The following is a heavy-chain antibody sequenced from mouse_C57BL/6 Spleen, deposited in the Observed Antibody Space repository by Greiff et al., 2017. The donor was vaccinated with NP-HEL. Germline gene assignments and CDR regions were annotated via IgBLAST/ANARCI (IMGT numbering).Heavy chain of an antibody. CDR1: GFTFSSYA. D-gene: IGHD3-3*01. J-gene: IGHJ2*01. V-gene: IGHV5-4*01. CDR3: ARDLGTYYFDY. CDR2: ISDGGSYT. Sequence: DVHLVESGGGLVKPGGSLKLSCAASGFTFSSYAMSWVRQTPEKRLEWVATISDGGSYTYYPDNVKGRFTISRDNAKNNLYLQMSHLKSEDTAMYYCARDLGTYYFDYWGQGTTLTVSS.